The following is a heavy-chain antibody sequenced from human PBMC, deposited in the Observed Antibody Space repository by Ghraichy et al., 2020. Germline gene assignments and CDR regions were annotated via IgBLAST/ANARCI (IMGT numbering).Heavy chain of an antibody. J-gene: IGHJ4*02. Sequence: GGSLRLSCAASGFTFDDYAMHWVRQAPGKGLEWVSLISGDGGSTYYADSVKGRFTISRDNSKNSLYLQMNSLRTEDTALYYCAKASNYYDSSGYFDYWGQGTLVTVSS. D-gene: IGHD3-22*01. CDR2: ISGDGGST. V-gene: IGHV3-43*02. CDR1: GFTFDDYA. CDR3: AKASNYYDSSGYFDY.